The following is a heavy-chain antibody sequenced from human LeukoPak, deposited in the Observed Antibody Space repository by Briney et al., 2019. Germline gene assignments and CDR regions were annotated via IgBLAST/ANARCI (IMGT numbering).Heavy chain of an antibody. CDR1: GGSIIGYY. V-gene: IGHV4-59*08. CDR2: TYYSGTT. D-gene: IGHD6-13*01. CDR3: ARQSPAAAGQGLDL. J-gene: IGHJ5*02. Sequence: PSETLSLTCTVSGGSIIGYYWSWIRQPPGKGLEWIGYTYYSGTTNYNPSLKSRVTISVDTSKNQFSLKLTSVTAADTAVYYCARQSPAAAGQGLDLWGQGTLVTVSS.